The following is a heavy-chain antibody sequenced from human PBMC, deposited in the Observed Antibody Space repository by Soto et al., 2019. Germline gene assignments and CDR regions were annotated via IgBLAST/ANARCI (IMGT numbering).Heavy chain of an antibody. D-gene: IGHD1-1*01. J-gene: IGHJ4*02. CDR1: GYAFGDYY. CDR3: ARGRTGTLYYFDY. CDR2: ISNSGDII. V-gene: IGHV3-11*01. Sequence: QVQLVESGRGWVKPGGALRLSCAASGYAFGDYYMSWIRQAPGKGLEWVSYISNSGDIIYYADSVKGRFTISRDNAKNSLYLQMNSLRVEDTAVYYCARGRTGTLYYFDYWGQGTLVTVSS.